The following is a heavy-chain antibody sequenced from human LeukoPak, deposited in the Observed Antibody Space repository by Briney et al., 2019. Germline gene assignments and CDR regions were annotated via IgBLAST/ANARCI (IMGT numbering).Heavy chain of an antibody. D-gene: IGHD2-2*01. J-gene: IGHJ3*02. Sequence: SETLSLTCGVSGGSVSSISYFWGWIRQPPGKGLQWIGSFYYSGSAYYNPSLQSRVAISVDTSRNQFSLKLTSVTAADTAVYYCARRPSWPSTSAFDIWGRGTMVTVSP. CDR2: FYYSGSA. CDR3: ARRPSWPSTSAFDI. V-gene: IGHV4-39*01. CDR1: GGSVSSISYF.